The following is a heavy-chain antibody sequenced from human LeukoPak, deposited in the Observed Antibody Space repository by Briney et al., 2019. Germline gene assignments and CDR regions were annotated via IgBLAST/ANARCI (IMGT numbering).Heavy chain of an antibody. CDR1: GFTFSSYA. CDR3: AKDEYYYDGSGYDNDAFDI. D-gene: IGHD3-22*01. Sequence: GGSLRLSCAASGFTFSSYAMSWVRQAPGKGLEWVSAISGSGGSTYYADSVKGRFTISRDSSKNTLYLQMNSLRAEDTAVYYCAKDEYYYDGSGYDNDAFDIWGQGTMVTVSS. CDR2: ISGSGGST. V-gene: IGHV3-23*01. J-gene: IGHJ3*02.